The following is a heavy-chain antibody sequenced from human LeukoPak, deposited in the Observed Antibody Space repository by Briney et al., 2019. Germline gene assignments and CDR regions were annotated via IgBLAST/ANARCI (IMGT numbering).Heavy chain of an antibody. V-gene: IGHV3-23*01. CDR2: ISGSGGST. CDR3: AKDAYDYVWGSYRPFDY. D-gene: IGHD3-16*02. Sequence: PGGSLRLSCAASGFTFSSYAMSWVRQAPGKGLEWVSAISGSGGSTYYADSVKGRFTISRGNSKNTLYLQMDSLRAEDTAVYYCAKDAYDYVWGSYRPFDYWGQGTLVTVSS. CDR1: GFTFSSYA. J-gene: IGHJ4*02.